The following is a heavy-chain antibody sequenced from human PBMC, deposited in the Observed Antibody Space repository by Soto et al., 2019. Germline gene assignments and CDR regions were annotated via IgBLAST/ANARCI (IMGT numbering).Heavy chain of an antibody. D-gene: IGHD6-13*01. J-gene: IGHJ6*02. Sequence: PGGSLRLSCAASGFTFSSYGMHWVRQAPGKGLEWVAVIWYDGSNKYYADSVKGRFTISRDNSKNTLYLQMNSLRAEDTAVYYCARDTTPYSSSWYGDGDYYYGMDVWGQGTTVTVSS. V-gene: IGHV3-33*01. CDR3: ARDTTPYSSSWYGDGDYYYGMDV. CDR2: IWYDGSNK. CDR1: GFTFSSYG.